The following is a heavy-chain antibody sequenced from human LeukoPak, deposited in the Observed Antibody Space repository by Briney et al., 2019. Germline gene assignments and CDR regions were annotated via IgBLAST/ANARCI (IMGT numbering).Heavy chain of an antibody. CDR2: IRTDGDTT. Sequence: GGSLRLSCAASGFTFSSYWMHWVRQAPGKGLVWVSRIRTDGDTTTYADSVKGRFTISRDNAKNTLYLQMNSLRAEDTAVYYCARESFGDLHFDYWGQGALVTVSS. V-gene: IGHV3-74*01. CDR3: ARESFGDLHFDY. D-gene: IGHD3-10*01. CDR1: GFTFSSYW. J-gene: IGHJ4*02.